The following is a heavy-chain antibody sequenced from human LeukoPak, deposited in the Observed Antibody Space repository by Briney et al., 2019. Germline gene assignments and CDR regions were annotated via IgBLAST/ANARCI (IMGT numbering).Heavy chain of an antibody. CDR1: GYSFTDYW. D-gene: IGHD3-16*02. CDR3: ARQLRGDAYLLYPEYYYYMDV. J-gene: IGHJ6*03. Sequence: GESLKISCKASGYSFTDYWIGWVRQMPGNGLEWVGVVNPRDSDTRYSPSFQGQVTISADGSINTAYLQWTSLKASDTATYFCARQLRGDAYLLYPEYYYYMDVWGTGTTVTVSS. CDR2: VNPRDSDT. V-gene: IGHV5-51*01.